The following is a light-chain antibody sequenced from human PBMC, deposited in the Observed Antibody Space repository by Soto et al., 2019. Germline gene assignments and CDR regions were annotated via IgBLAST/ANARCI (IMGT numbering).Light chain of an antibody. V-gene: IGLV2-14*03. Sequence: QSALTQPASVSGSPGQSITISCTGTSSDVGGYNYVSWYQQHPGRAPRLIIFEDSHRPSGVSNRFSGSKSGNTASLTISGLQAEDEADYYCSSFTTISTPLYVFGTGTKVTVL. CDR1: SSDVGGYNY. CDR2: EDS. J-gene: IGLJ1*01. CDR3: SSFTTISTPLYV.